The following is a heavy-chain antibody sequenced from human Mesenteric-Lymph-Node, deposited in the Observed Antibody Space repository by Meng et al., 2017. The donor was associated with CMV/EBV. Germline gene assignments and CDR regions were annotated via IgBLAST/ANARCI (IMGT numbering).Heavy chain of an antibody. Sequence: GGSLRLSCAASGFTFSSFEMNWVRQAPGKGLGWVSSINSRSTYIHYADSVKGRFTISRDNAKNSLYLQMSSLRAEDTAVYYCARDLAVASMGDAFDIWDQGTMVTVSS. D-gene: IGHD6-19*01. CDR3: ARDLAVASMGDAFDI. CDR2: INSRSTYI. V-gene: IGHV3-21*01. J-gene: IGHJ3*02. CDR1: GFTFSSFE.